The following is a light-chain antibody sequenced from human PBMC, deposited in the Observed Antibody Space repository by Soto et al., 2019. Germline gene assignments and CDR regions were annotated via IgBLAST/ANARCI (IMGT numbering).Light chain of an antibody. CDR1: QAISSH. CDR2: GAS. J-gene: IGKJ3*01. V-gene: IGKV1-9*01. Sequence: DIQLTQSPSFLSASVGGRVTITCRASQAISSHLAWYQQKPGKAPNLLIYGASTLQSGVPSRFSGSESGTQFTLTISSLQPEDFATYYCQQLNSYPLTFGPGTTVDIK. CDR3: QQLNSYPLT.